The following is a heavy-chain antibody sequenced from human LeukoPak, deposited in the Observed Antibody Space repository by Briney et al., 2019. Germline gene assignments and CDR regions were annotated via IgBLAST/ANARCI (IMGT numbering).Heavy chain of an antibody. V-gene: IGHV3-23*01. CDR2: ITNSGGTT. CDR3: ARAFAGGKSSIQRSYYYYYMDV. Sequence: AGGSLRLSCAASGFTFSSYAMSWVRQAPGKGLEWVSAITNSGGTTYYADSVKGRFTISRDNSKNTLYLQMNSLRAEDTAVYYCARAFAGGKSSIQRSYYYYYMDVWGKGTTVTVSS. J-gene: IGHJ6*03. D-gene: IGHD4-23*01. CDR1: GFTFSSYA.